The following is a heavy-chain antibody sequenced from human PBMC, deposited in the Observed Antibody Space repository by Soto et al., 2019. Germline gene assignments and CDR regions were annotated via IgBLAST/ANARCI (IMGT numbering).Heavy chain of an antibody. V-gene: IGHV4-59*01. J-gene: IGHJ6*02. Sequence: SVTCRVAGGSSSSYYWSWIRTPPGKGLEWIGYIYYSGSTNYNPSLKSRVTISVDTSKNQFSLKLSSVTAADTAVYYCARRGFMVREPDYYYGMDVWGQGPPVTAP. CDR3: ARRGFMVREPDYYYGMDV. D-gene: IGHD3-10*01. CDR1: GGSSSSYY. CDR2: IYYSGST.